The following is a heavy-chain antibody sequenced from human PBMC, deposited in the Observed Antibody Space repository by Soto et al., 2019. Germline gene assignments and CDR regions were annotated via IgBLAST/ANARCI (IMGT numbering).Heavy chain of an antibody. J-gene: IGHJ4*02. CDR2: IIPIFGTA. Sequence: SVKVSCKASGGTFSSYAISWVRQAPGQGLEWMGGIIPIFGTANYAQKFQGRVTITADESTSTAYMELSSLRSEDTAVYYCARNDRRAGYSVDYWGQGTLVTVSS. CDR3: ARNDRRAGYSVDY. D-gene: IGHD3-22*01. CDR1: GGTFSSYA. V-gene: IGHV1-69*13.